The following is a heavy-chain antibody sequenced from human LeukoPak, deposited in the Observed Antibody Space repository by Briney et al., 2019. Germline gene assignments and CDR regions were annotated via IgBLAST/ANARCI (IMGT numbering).Heavy chain of an antibody. CDR3: ARGWRGDHFDY. J-gene: IGHJ4*02. Sequence: PSETLSLTCTVSGDSMSTSYWSWIRQPLGKGLGWIGYFYHSGTDYNPSLKSRVTISGDMSNNQFSLKLSSVTAADTAIYYCARGWRGDHFDYWGQGTLVSVSS. CDR1: GDSMSTSY. V-gene: IGHV4-59*01. CDR2: FYHSGT. D-gene: IGHD3-16*01.